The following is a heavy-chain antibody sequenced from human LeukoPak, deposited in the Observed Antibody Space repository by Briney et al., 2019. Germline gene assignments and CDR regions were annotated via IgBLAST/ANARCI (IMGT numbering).Heavy chain of an antibody. J-gene: IGHJ4*02. Sequence: KPSETLSLTCTVSGGSISSSSYYWGWIRQPPGKGLEWIGSIYYSGSTYYNPSLKSRVTISVDTSKNQFSLKLSSVTAADTAVYYCARLAVADDYWGQGTLVTVSS. D-gene: IGHD6-19*01. CDR1: GGSISSSSYY. CDR2: IYYSGST. CDR3: ARLAVADDY. V-gene: IGHV4-39*01.